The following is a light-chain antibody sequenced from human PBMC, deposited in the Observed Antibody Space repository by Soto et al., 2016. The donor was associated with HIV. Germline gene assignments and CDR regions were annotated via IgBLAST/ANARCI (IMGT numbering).Light chain of an antibody. J-gene: IGLJ2*01. CDR1: NIGSKS. CDR2: DDS. Sequence: SYELTQSPSVSVAPGKTARTACGGNNIGSKSVHWYQQKPGQAPVLVVYDDSDRPSGIPERFSGSNSGNSATLSISRVEAGDEADYYCQVWDASTDLVVFGGGTKLTVL. CDR3: QVWDASTDLVV. V-gene: IGLV3-21*03.